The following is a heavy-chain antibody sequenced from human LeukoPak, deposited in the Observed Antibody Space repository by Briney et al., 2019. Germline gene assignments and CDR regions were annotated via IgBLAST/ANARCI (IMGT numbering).Heavy chain of an antibody. D-gene: IGHD6-13*01. Sequence: ASVTVTCKCSGYTFTSYGINWVRQAPAQGLEWMGWISAYNGNTNYAQKLQGRVTMTTDTSTSTAYMELRSLRSDDTAVYYCARSVRSGGWWVDYFDYWGQGTLVTVSS. CDR2: ISAYNGNT. J-gene: IGHJ4*02. CDR3: ARSVRSGGWWVDYFDY. V-gene: IGHV1-18*04. CDR1: GYTFTSYG.